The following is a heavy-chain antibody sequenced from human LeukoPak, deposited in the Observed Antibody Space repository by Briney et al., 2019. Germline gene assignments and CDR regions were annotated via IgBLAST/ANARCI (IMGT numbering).Heavy chain of an antibody. CDR1: GGPFSGYL. CDR2: INHSGST. CDR3: ARGFHLNYDILTGYYRYGAFDI. Sequence: SETLSLICAVYGGPFSGYLWSWIRQPPGEGLEWIGEINHSGSTNYHPSLKSRVSISVDTSKKQFSLKMSSVTAADTAVYYCARGFHLNYDILTGYYRYGAFDIWGQGTTVTVSS. D-gene: IGHD3-9*01. V-gene: IGHV4-34*01. J-gene: IGHJ3*02.